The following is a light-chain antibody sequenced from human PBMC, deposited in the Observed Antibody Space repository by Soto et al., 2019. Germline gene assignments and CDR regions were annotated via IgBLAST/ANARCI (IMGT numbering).Light chain of an antibody. J-gene: IGKJ4*01. CDR1: QGISRA. CDR2: DAS. V-gene: IGKV1-13*02. CDR3: QQFNSYPLT. Sequence: AIQLTQSPSSLSASVGDRVTITCRASQGISRALAWYQQKPGKAPKLLIYDASSLESGVPSRFSGSGYGTDFTLTISRLQPEDFATYYCQQFNSYPLTFGGGTKVEIK.